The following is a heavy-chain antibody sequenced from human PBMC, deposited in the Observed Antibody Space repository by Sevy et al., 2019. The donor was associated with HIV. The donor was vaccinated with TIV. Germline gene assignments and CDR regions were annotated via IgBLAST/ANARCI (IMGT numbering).Heavy chain of an antibody. V-gene: IGHV4-59*08. CDR3: AGRNDFDI. J-gene: IGHJ3*02. CDR1: GGSINSDH. CDR2: VYYTGGT. Sequence: SETLCLTCTVSGGSINSDHWNWIRQPPGKGLEWIGYVYYTGGTKYNPSLKNRVTISVDRTTNQFSLKLTYVAAEDAAVYYCAGRNDFDIWGQGTMVTVSS.